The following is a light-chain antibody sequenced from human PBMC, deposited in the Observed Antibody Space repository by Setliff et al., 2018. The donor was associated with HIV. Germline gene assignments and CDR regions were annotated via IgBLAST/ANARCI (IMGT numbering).Light chain of an antibody. J-gene: IGLJ2*01. Sequence: QSALTQPASVSGSPGQSITISCTGTSSDVGNYNLVSWYQQHPGKVPKLMIYEVSKRPSGVSNRFSGSKSGTTASLTISGLQAEDEADYYCSSYTSSSTPVFGGGTKVTVL. CDR3: SSYTSSSTPV. V-gene: IGLV2-14*02. CDR2: EVS. CDR1: SSDVGNYNL.